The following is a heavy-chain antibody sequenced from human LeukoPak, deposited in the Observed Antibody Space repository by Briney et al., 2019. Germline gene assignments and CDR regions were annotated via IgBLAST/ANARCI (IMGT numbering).Heavy chain of an antibody. CDR1: GYTFTSYA. CDR3: ARLHDYGDYSGDY. J-gene: IGHJ4*02. CDR2: ISAYNGNT. V-gene: IGHV1-18*01. Sequence: ASVKVSCKASGYTFTSYAISWVRQAPGQGLEWMGWISAYNGNTSYAQKFQGRVTMTRDTSTSTVYMELSSLRSEDTAVYYCARLHDYGDYSGDYWGQGTLVTVSS. D-gene: IGHD4-17*01.